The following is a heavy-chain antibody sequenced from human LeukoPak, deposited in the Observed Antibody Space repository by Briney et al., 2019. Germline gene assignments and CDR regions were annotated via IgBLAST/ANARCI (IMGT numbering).Heavy chain of an antibody. CDR2: IIPIFGTA. CDR3: ARDAAIVGARGCFDY. D-gene: IGHD1-26*01. J-gene: IGHJ4*02. CDR1: GGTFSSYA. Sequence: SVKVSCKASGGTFSSYAISWVRQAPGQGLEWMGGIIPIFGTANYAQKFQGRVTITADKSTSTAYMELSSLRSEDTAVYYCARDAAIVGARGCFDYWGQGTLVTVSS. V-gene: IGHV1-69*06.